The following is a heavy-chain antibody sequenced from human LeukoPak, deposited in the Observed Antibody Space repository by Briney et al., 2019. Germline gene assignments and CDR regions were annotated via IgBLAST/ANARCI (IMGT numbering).Heavy chain of an antibody. D-gene: IGHD6-19*01. CDR1: GGSISSSGYY. J-gene: IGHJ4*02. V-gene: IGHV4-39*01. Sequence: PSETLSLTCTVSGGSISSSGYYWGWIRQPPGKGLEWIGSMSHSGSTYYNPSLKSRVTISVDTSKNQFSLKLSSVTAAGTAVYYCARHTDSSGWSHFDYWGQGTLVTVSS. CDR3: ARHTDSSGWSHFDY. CDR2: MSHSGST.